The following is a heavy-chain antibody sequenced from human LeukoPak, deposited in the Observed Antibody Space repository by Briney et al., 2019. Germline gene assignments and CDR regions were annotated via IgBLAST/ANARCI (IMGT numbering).Heavy chain of an antibody. D-gene: IGHD3-16*01. J-gene: IGHJ4*02. CDR1: GFTFSTYS. V-gene: IGHV3-48*02. Sequence: GGSLRLSCIASGFTFSTYSMNWVRQAPGKGLEWVSYITSSGSPIYYADSVKSRFTISRDNTKNSLFLQMNSLREEDTAVYYCATFYGHWGQGTLVTVSS. CDR2: ITSSGSPI. CDR3: ATFYGH.